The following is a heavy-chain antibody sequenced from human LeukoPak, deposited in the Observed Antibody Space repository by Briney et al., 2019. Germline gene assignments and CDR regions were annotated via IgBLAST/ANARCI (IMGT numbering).Heavy chain of an antibody. J-gene: IGHJ4*02. CDR2: ISTSSGTI. V-gene: IGHV3-48*01. CDR1: GFTFSSYS. D-gene: IGHD1-1*01. Sequence: PGGSLRLSCAASGFTFSSYSMNRVRQAPGKGLEWVSYISTSSGTIYYADSLKGRFTISRDNAKNSLYLQMNSLRAEDTAVYYCARDHSNWEGVDYWGQGTLVTVSS. CDR3: ARDHSNWEGVDY.